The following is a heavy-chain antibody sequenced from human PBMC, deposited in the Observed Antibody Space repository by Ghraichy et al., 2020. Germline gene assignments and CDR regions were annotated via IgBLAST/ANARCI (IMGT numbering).Heavy chain of an antibody. CDR1: GGSISTYY. V-gene: IGHV4-59*01. D-gene: IGHD5-12*01. CDR2: VYYTGST. CDR3: ARVEYSGYDFRGAFDV. Sequence: SETLSLTCTVSGGSISTYYWSWIRQPPGKALEWIGYVYYTGSTNYNPSLETPITISVDTSRNQFSLELTSVTPADTAVYYCARVEYSGYDFRGAFDVWGQGTVVTVSS. J-gene: IGHJ3*01.